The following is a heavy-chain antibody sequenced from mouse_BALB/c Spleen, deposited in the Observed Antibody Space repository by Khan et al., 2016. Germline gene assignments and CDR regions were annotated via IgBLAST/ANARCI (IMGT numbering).Heavy chain of an antibody. D-gene: IGHD2-10*02. Sequence: EVTLLASGGGLVQPGGSLKLSCAASGFDFSRYWMSWVRQAPGKGLEWIGEINPDSSTINYTPSLKDKFIISRDNAKNTLYLQMSKVRSEDTALYYCARQYGNYVGYAMDYWGQGTSVTVSS. J-gene: IGHJ4*01. CDR3: ARQYGNYVGYAMDY. CDR1: GFDFSRYW. V-gene: IGHV4-1*02. CDR2: INPDSSTI.